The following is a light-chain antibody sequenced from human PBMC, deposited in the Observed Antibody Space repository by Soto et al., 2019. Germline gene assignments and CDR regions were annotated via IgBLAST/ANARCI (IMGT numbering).Light chain of an antibody. V-gene: IGLV2-18*02. Sequence: QSVLTQPPSVSGSPGQSVTISCTGTSSDVGTYNRVSWYQQPPGTAPKLMIYEVSNRPSGVPDRFSGSKSGKTASLTISGLQAVDEADYYCSSYTTSSTWVFGGGTQLTVL. CDR1: SSDVGTYNR. J-gene: IGLJ3*02. CDR3: SSYTTSSTWV. CDR2: EVS.